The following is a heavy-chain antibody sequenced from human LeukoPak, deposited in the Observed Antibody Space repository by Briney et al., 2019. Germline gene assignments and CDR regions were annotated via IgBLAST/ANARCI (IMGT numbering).Heavy chain of an antibody. CDR1: GFTFSSFA. D-gene: IGHD2-8*01. J-gene: IGHJ4*02. CDR2: ITVGGRAI. V-gene: IGHV3-11*04. Sequence: GGSLKLSCVGSGFTFSSFAMSWVRQVPGKGLEWISHITVGGRAIYYADSVKGRFTVSRDDAKSSQHLQMNSLTADDSGLYYCVQKGVLNFWGQGALVIVSS. CDR3: VQKGVLNF.